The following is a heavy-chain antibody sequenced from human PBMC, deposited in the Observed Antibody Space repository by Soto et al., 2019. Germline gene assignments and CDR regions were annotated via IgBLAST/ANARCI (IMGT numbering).Heavy chain of an antibody. CDR2: MNPNSGNT. CDR1: GYTFTSYD. J-gene: IGHJ4*02. V-gene: IGHV1-8*01. CDR3: ARDNPCDYGDYVVDDY. D-gene: IGHD4-17*01. Sequence: ASVKVSCKASGYTFTSYDINWVRQATGQGLEWMGWMNPNSGNTGYAQKFQGRVTMTRNTSISTAYMELSSLRSEDTAVYYCARDNPCDYGDYVVDDYWGQGTLVTVSS.